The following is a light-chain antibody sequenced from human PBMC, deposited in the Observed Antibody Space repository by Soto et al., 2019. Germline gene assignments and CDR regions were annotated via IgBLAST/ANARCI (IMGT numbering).Light chain of an antibody. Sequence: QSVLTQPPSASGSPGQSVTISCTGTSSDVGDYNYVSWYQQHPGKAPKLMIYEVFKRPSGVPDRFSGSKSGNTASLTVSGLQAEDEADYYCSSYAGSNTYVFGPGTKVTVL. V-gene: IGLV2-8*01. J-gene: IGLJ1*01. CDR2: EVF. CDR1: SSDVGDYNY. CDR3: SSYAGSNTYV.